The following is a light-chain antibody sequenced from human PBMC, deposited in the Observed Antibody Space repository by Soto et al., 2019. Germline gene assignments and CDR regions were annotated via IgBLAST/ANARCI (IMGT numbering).Light chain of an antibody. CDR2: EGS. CDR1: SSDVGSYNL. Sequence: QSVLTQPASVSGSPGQSITISCTGTSSDVGSYNLVSWYQQHPGKAPKLMIYEGSKRPLGVSDRFAGSRSGNTASLTISVLQAEDEPADHCCSYAGSSTLYVFGTGTKVTLL. V-gene: IGLV2-23*01. J-gene: IGLJ1*01. CDR3: CSYAGSSTLYV.